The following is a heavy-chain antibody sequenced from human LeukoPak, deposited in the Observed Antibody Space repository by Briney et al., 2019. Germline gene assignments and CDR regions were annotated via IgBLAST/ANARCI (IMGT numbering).Heavy chain of an antibody. CDR2: INPSGGST. CDR3: ARVGERYDYGDYMAIRWFDP. CDR1: GYTFTSYY. Sequence: ASVKVSCKASGYTFTSYYMHWVRQAPGQGLEWMGIINPSGGSTSYAQKFQGRVTMTRDTSTSTVYMELSSLRSEDTAVYYCARVGERYDYGDYMAIRWFDPWGQGTLVTVSS. V-gene: IGHV1-46*01. D-gene: IGHD4-17*01. J-gene: IGHJ5*02.